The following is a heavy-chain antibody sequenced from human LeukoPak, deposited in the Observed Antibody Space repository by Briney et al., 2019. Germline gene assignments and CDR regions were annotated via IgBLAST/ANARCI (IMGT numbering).Heavy chain of an antibody. CDR3: AREEGTGSSSASWFDP. CDR1: GYTFTSYY. D-gene: IGHD3-10*01. CDR2: INPSGGST. V-gene: IGHV1-46*01. J-gene: IGHJ5*02. Sequence: GASVTVSCKASGYTFTSYYMHWVRQAPGQGLEWMGIINPSGGSTSYAQKFQGRVTMTRDTSTSTVYMELSSLRSEDTAVYYCAREEGTGSSSASWFDPWGQGTLVTVSS.